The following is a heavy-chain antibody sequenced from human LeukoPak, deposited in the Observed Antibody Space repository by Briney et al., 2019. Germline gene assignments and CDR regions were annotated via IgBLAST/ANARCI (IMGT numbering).Heavy chain of an antibody. CDR3: ARVDLFSSSWRASNWFDP. CDR1: GGSISSDDYY. V-gene: IGHV4-30-4*01. J-gene: IGHJ5*02. CDR2: IYYSGST. D-gene: IGHD6-13*01. Sequence: SQTLSLTCTVSGGSISSDDYYWSWIRQPPGKGLEWIRNIYYSGSTYCNPSLKSRVTISVDTSKNQFSLRLSSVTAADTAVYYCARVDLFSSSWRASNWFDPWGQGTLVTVSS.